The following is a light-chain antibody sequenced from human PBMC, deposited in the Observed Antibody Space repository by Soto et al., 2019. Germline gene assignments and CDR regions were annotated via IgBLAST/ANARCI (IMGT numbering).Light chain of an antibody. CDR1: QCIGNY. J-gene: IGKJ1*01. V-gene: IGKV1-27*01. Sequence: DIQVTQSPSSLSASVGDRAPIACGASQCIGNYLAWYQKKKGRLPKIVIYDASYLQSGVPSRLSGSGSGTELTLIISSLRTEDVATYYCQKYDSDPWAFGQGTKVDIK. CDR3: QKYDSDPWA. CDR2: DAS.